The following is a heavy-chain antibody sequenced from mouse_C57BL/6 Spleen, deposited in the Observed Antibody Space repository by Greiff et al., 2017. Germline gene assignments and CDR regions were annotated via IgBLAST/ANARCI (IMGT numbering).Heavy chain of an antibody. D-gene: IGHD1-1*01. CDR3: ARRRYGSSYRDAMDY. CDR2: IYPGSGST. Sequence: VQLQQPGAELVKPGASVKMSCKASGYTFTSYWITWVKQRPGQGLEWIGDIYPGSGSTNYNEKFKSKATLTVDTSSSTAYMQLSSLTSEDSAVYYCARRRYGSSYRDAMDYWGQGTSVTVSS. CDR1: GYTFTSYW. J-gene: IGHJ4*01. V-gene: IGHV1-55*01.